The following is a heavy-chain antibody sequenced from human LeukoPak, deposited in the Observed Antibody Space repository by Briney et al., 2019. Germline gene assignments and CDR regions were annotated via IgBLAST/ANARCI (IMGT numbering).Heavy chain of an antibody. J-gene: IGHJ4*02. Sequence: ASVKVSFKASGYTFTGYYMHWVRQAPGQGLEWMGWINPNSGGTNYAQKFQGRVTMTRDTSISTGYMELSRLRSDDTAVYYCARGKGGSYWGWGQGTLVTVSS. CDR1: GYTFTGYY. D-gene: IGHD1-26*01. CDR2: INPNSGGT. CDR3: ARGKGGSYWG. V-gene: IGHV1-2*02.